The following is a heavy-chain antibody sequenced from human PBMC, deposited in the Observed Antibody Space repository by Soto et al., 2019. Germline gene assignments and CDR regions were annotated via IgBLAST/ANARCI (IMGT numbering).Heavy chain of an antibody. D-gene: IGHD5-12*01. CDR2: IYYSGST. J-gene: IGHJ4*02. CDR1: GGSISSGGYS. V-gene: IGHV4-30-2*05. CDR3: ATHNRDGYNYPFDY. Sequence: SETLSLTCAVSGGSISSGGYSWSWIRQPPGKGLEWIGYIYYSGSTYYNPSLKSRVTISVDTSKNQFSLRLSSVTAADTAVYYCATHNRDGYNYPFDYWGQGTLVTVSS.